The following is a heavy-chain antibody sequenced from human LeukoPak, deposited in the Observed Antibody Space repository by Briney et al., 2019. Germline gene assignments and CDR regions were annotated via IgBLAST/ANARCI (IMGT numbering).Heavy chain of an antibody. J-gene: IGHJ2*01. D-gene: IGHD6-13*01. CDR3: ARDAAAAGNLDL. Sequence: WVRQAPGKGLEWIGSIYYSGSTYYNPSLKSRVTISVDTSKNQFSLKLSSVTAADTAVYYCARDAAAAGNLDLWGRGTLVTVSS. V-gene: IGHV4-39*01. CDR2: IYYSGST.